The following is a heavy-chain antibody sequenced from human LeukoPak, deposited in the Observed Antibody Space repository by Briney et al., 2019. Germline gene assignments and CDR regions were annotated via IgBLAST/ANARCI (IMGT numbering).Heavy chain of an antibody. CDR1: GFTFSSYA. CDR2: ISYDGSNK. CDR3: ASSMGATPFDAFDI. D-gene: IGHD1-26*01. Sequence: GGSLRLSCAASGFTFSSYAMHWVRQAPGKGLEWVAVISYDGSNKYYADSVKGRFTISRDNSKNTLYLQMNSLRAEDTAVYYCASSMGATPFDAFDIWGQGTMVTVSS. J-gene: IGHJ3*02. V-gene: IGHV3-30-3*01.